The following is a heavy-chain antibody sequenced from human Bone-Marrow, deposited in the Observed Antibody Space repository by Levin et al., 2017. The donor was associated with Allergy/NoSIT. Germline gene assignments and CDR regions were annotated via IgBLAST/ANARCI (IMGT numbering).Heavy chain of an antibody. CDR2: IYYSGST. CDR3: ARQSYGRGRFDP. Sequence: GSLRLSCTVSGGSISRSNYYWGWIRQPPGKGLEWIGRIYYSGSTYYNPSLKSRVTISVDTSKNQFSLKLSSVTAADTAVYYCARQSYGRGRFDPWGQGTLVTVSS. J-gene: IGHJ5*02. V-gene: IGHV4-39*01. CDR1: GGSISRSNYY. D-gene: IGHD3-16*01.